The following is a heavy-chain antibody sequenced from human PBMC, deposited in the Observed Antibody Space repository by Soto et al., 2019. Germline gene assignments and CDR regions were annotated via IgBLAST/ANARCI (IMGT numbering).Heavy chain of an antibody. D-gene: IGHD2-15*01. CDR3: ARVALGGYGGTVWFDY. V-gene: IGHV4-59*01. CDR1: GGSISSYY. Sequence: QVQLQESGPGLVKPSETLSLTCTVSGGSISSYYWSWIRQPPGKGLEWIGYIYYSGSTNYNPSLKSRVTISVDTSKNQFSLKLSSVTAADTAVYYCARVALGGYGGTVWFDYWGQGTLVTGSS. CDR2: IYYSGST. J-gene: IGHJ4*02.